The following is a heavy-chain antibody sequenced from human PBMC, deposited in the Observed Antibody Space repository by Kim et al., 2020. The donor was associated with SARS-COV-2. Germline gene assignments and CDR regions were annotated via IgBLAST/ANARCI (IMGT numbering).Heavy chain of an antibody. V-gene: IGHV3-23*01. CDR2: INENSRSI. Sequence: GGSLRLSCGASGFTFSDYAMAWVRQAPGKGLEWISNINENSRSIAYADSVKGRFTISRDNSKNTLFLQMNSLRAEDTAVYYCVREGIGPGVQHFDYWGQG. CDR3: VREGIGPGVQHFDY. J-gene: IGHJ4*02. D-gene: IGHD6-13*01. CDR1: GFTFSDYA.